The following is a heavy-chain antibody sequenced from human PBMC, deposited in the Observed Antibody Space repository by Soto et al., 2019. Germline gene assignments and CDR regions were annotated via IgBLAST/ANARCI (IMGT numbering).Heavy chain of an antibody. CDR3: AKDSERTFDY. Sequence: EVPLVESEGDLVQPGRSLRLSCATSGFTFANYAMHWVRQAPGKGLEWVSGIRWDSSIIGYADSVKGRFTISRDNAKNSLYLQMNSLRAEDTALYYCAKDSERTFDYWGQGTLVTVSS. V-gene: IGHV3-9*01. CDR2: IRWDSSII. J-gene: IGHJ4*02. CDR1: GFTFANYA.